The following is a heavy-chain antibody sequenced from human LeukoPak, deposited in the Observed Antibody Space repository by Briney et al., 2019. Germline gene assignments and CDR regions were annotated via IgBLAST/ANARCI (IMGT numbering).Heavy chain of an antibody. V-gene: IGHV4-30-4*01. J-gene: IGHJ6*02. D-gene: IGHD1-26*01. CDR2: IYYSGST. CDR1: GGSISSGDYY. CDR3: ARAKEGADYYYYYGMDV. Sequence: SQTLSLTCTVSGGSISSGDYYWSWIRQPPGKGLEWIGYIYYSGSTYYNPSIKSRVTISVDTSKNQFSLKLSSVTAADTAVYYCARAKEGADYYYYYGMDVWGQGTTVTVSS.